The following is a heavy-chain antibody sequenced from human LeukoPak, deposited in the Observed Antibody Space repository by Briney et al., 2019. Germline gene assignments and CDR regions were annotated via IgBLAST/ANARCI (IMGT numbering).Heavy chain of an antibody. J-gene: IGHJ3*02. CDR2: IYNSGST. V-gene: IGHV4-59*01. CDR3: ARDREDGAFDI. Sequence: SETLSLTCTVSGGSISSYYWSWIRQPPGKGLEWIGYIYNSGSTNYNPPLKSRVTISVDTSKNQFSLKLSSVTAADTAVYYCARDREDGAFDIWGQGTMVTVSS. CDR1: GGSISSYY. D-gene: IGHD1-26*01.